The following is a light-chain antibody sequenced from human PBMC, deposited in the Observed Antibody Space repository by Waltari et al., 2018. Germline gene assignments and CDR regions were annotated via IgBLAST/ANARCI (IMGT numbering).Light chain of an antibody. J-gene: IGLJ3*02. CDR1: SGHSTNV. CDR2: VNSDGSH. Sequence: QLVLTQSPSASASLGASVKPTCTLSSGHSTNVIAWLQKRPEKGPRYLMKVNSDGSHNKGDEIPDRFSGSSSGAERYLTISSLQSEDEADYYCQTGGHGTWVFGGGTKLTVL. V-gene: IGLV4-69*01. CDR3: QTGGHGTWV.